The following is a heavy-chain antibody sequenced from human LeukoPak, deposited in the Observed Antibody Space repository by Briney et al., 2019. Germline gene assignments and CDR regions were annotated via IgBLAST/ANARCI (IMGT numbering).Heavy chain of an antibody. CDR3: AKGDYDSSGLDY. CDR2: INSDGSST. J-gene: IGHJ4*02. CDR1: GFTFSSYW. Sequence: PGGSLRLSCAASGFTFSSYWMHWVRRAPGKGLVWVSRINSDGSSTSYADSVKGRFTISRDNAKNSLYLQMNSLRAEDTALYYCAKGDYDSSGLDYWGQGTLVTVSS. V-gene: IGHV3-74*01. D-gene: IGHD3-22*01.